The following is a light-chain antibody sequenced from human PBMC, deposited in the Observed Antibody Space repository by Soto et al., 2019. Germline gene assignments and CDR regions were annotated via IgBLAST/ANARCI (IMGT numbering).Light chain of an antibody. CDR2: EVS. Sequence: QSVLTQPPSASGSPGQSVAISCTGTSSDVGGYSYVSWYQQHPGKAPKLMIYEVSKRPSGVPDRFSGPKSGNTASLTVSGLQAEDEADYYCSSYARNRDVLFGGGTQLTVL. CDR3: SSYARNRDVL. J-gene: IGLJ2*01. V-gene: IGLV2-8*01. CDR1: SSDVGGYSY.